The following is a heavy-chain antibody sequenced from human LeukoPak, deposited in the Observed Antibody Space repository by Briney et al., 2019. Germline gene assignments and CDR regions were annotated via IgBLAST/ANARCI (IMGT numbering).Heavy chain of an antibody. D-gene: IGHD2-2*02. V-gene: IGHV3-30*03. CDR2: ISYDGSNK. CDR1: GFTFSSYG. J-gene: IGHJ6*02. Sequence: GGSLRLSCAASGFTFSSYGMHWVRQAPGKGLEWVAVISYDGSNKYYADSVKGRFTISRDNSKNTLYLQMNSLRAEDTAAYYCARDIVVVPAAIPAVVAIYYYYYGMDVWGQGTTVTVSS. CDR3: ARDIVVVPAAIPAVVAIYYYYYGMDV.